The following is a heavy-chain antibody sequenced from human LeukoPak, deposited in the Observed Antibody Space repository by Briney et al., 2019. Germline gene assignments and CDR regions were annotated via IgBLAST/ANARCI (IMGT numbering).Heavy chain of an antibody. J-gene: IGHJ4*02. D-gene: IGHD3-3*01. Sequence: ASVTVSFTASGYTLTIYGISWVRQAPGQGLEWMGWISAYNGNTNYAQKLQGRVTMTTDTSTSTAYMELRSLRSDDTAVYYCARDPLAGYYSSTLFDYWGQGTLVTVSS. V-gene: IGHV1-18*01. CDR3: ARDPLAGYYSSTLFDY. CDR2: ISAYNGNT. CDR1: GYTLTIYG.